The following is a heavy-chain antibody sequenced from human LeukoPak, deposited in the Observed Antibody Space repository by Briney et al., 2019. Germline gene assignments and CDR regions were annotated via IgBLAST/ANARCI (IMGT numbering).Heavy chain of an antibody. CDR1: GYTFTSYD. V-gene: IGHV1-8*01. CDR3: ARDCTPVVAATPGY. J-gene: IGHJ4*02. Sequence: ASVKVSCKASGYTFTSYDINWVRQATGQGLEWMGWMNPNSGNTGYAQKFQGRVTMTRDTSTSTVYMELSSLRSEDTAVYYCARDCTPVVAATPGYWGQGTLVTVSS. CDR2: MNPNSGNT. D-gene: IGHD2-15*01.